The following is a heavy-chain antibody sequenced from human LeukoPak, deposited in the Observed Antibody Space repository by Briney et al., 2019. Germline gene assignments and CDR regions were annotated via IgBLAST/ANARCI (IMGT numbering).Heavy chain of an antibody. D-gene: IGHD3-22*01. CDR1: GYTFTGYY. Sequence: ASVKVSCKASGYTFTGYYMHRVRQAPGQGLEWMGWINPNSGGTNYAQKFQGRVTMTRDTSISTAYMELSRLRSDDTAVYYCARVGSYYDSSGYYGDYWGQGTLVTVSS. J-gene: IGHJ4*02. CDR2: INPNSGGT. V-gene: IGHV1-2*02. CDR3: ARVGSYYDSSGYYGDY.